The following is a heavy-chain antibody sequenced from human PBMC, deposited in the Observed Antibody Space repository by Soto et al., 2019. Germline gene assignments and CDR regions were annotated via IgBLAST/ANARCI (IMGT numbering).Heavy chain of an antibody. J-gene: IGHJ5*01. CDR1: GLSCSAYG. CDR2: ISHAGSNP. D-gene: IGHD3-10*01. Sequence: GGYLRLACAAYGLSCSAYGIHWVRQGAGKGLDWLPVISHAGSNPTYADSVNARFTFSRDNSYDTVYLQMNSLRAEDTAVYYCAIFSFYYSGNHYYVFYSSAQRSLVTVSS. V-gene: IGHV3-30*03. CDR3: AIFSFYYSGNHYYVFYS.